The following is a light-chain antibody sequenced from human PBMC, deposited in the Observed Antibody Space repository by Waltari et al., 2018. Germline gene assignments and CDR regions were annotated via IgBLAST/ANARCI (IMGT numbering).Light chain of an antibody. CDR1: STNAGSNT. CDR2: SNN. Sequence: QSVLSQPRSESGTPGQRVNIYCSGTSTNAGSNTVNGYQHLPGTSPNLLIYSNNHRPSGVPDRFSASKSGTSASLAISGLQSEDEGDYYCAAWDGGLNGLIFGGGTKLTVL. V-gene: IGLV1-44*01. CDR3: AAWDGGLNGLI. J-gene: IGLJ2*01.